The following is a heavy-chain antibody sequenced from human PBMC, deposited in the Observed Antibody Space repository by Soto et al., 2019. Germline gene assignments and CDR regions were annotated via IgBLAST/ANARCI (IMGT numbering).Heavy chain of an antibody. Sequence: QVQLVESGGGVVQPGRSLRLFCAASGFTFSSYGMHWVRQAPGKGLEWVAVISYDGINKYYADSVKGRFTISRDNSKNKLYLQMNSLRAEDTAVYYCAEPLWMWAYGGGDCRGAFDIWGQGTMVTVSS. V-gene: IGHV3-30*18. CDR3: AEPLWMWAYGGGDCRGAFDI. J-gene: IGHJ3*02. CDR2: ISYDGINK. D-gene: IGHD2-21*02. CDR1: GFTFSSYG.